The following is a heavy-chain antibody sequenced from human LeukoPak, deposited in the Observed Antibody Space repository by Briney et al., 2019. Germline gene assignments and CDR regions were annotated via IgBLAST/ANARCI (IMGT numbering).Heavy chain of an antibody. CDR3: AKEILTGYYLDY. Sequence: GGSLRLSCAASGFTVSTYGMQRVRQAPGKGPEWVAVISYDGSNKYYADSVKGRFTISRDNAKNTLYLQMNSLRAEDTAVYYCAKEILTGYYLDYWGQGTLVTVSS. CDR2: ISYDGSNK. CDR1: GFTVSTYG. D-gene: IGHD3-9*01. J-gene: IGHJ4*02. V-gene: IGHV3-30*18.